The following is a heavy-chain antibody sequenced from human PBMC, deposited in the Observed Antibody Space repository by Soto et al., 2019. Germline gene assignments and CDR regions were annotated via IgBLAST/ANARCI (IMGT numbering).Heavy chain of an antibody. CDR1: GGSISSSSYY. J-gene: IGHJ6*02. V-gene: IGHV4-39*01. CDR2: IYYSGST. CDR3: ANLSYYDFWSGYNLYYYGMDV. D-gene: IGHD3-3*01. Sequence: SETLSLSCTVSGGSISSSSYYWGWIRQPPGKGLEWIGSIYYSGSTYYNPSLKSRVTISVDTSKNQFSLKLSSVTAADTAVYYCANLSYYDFWSGYNLYYYGMDVWGQGTTVTVSS.